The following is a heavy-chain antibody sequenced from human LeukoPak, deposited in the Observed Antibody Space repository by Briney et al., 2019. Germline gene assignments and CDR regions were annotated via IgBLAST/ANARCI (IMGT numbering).Heavy chain of an antibody. CDR2: ISSSSSTI. Sequence: GGSLRLSCAASGFTFSSYSMNWVRQAPGKGLEWVSYISSSSSTIYYADSVKGRFTISRDNSKNTLYLQMNSLRAEDTAVYYCAREIFIAVAGKLDYWGQGTLVTVSS. V-gene: IGHV3-48*01. CDR1: GFTFSSYS. D-gene: IGHD6-19*01. J-gene: IGHJ4*02. CDR3: AREIFIAVAGKLDY.